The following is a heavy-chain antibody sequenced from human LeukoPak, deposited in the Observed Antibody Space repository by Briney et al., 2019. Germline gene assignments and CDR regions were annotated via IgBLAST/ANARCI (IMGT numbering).Heavy chain of an antibody. CDR2: IYSGGST. CDR3: ARSYYYDSSFDY. Sequence: PGGSLRLSCAASGFTVSSNYMSWVRQAPGKGLEWVSVIYSGGSTYYADSVKGRFTISRDNSKNTLYLQMNRLRAEETAVYYCARSYYYDSSFDYWGQGTLVTVSS. J-gene: IGHJ4*02. V-gene: IGHV3-53*01. CDR1: GFTVSSNY. D-gene: IGHD3-22*01.